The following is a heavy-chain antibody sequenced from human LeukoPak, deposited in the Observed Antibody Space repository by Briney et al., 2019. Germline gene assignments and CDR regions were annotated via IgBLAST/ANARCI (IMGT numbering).Heavy chain of an antibody. Sequence: PSETLSLTCTASGGSISSYYWSWIRQPAGKGLEWIGRIYTSGSTNYNPSLKSRVTMSVDTSKNQFSLKLSSVTAADTAVYYCAREGPRSRVVGAKGYFDYWGQGTLVTVSS. CDR3: AREGPRSRVVGAKGYFDY. J-gene: IGHJ4*02. CDR2: IYTSGST. V-gene: IGHV4-4*07. D-gene: IGHD1-26*01. CDR1: GGSISSYY.